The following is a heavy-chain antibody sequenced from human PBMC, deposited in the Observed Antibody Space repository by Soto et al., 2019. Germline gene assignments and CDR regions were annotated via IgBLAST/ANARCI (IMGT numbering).Heavy chain of an antibody. Sequence: QVQLVQSGAEVKKPGSSVKVSCKASGGTFSSYAISWVRQAPGQGLEWMGGIIPIFGTANYAQKFQGRVTITADESRSTAYMELSSLRSEDTAVYYWAGDQGASSSWSAFVDYWGQGTLVTVSS. CDR3: AGDQGASSSWSAFVDY. CDR1: GGTFSSYA. D-gene: IGHD6-13*01. V-gene: IGHV1-69*01. J-gene: IGHJ4*02. CDR2: IIPIFGTA.